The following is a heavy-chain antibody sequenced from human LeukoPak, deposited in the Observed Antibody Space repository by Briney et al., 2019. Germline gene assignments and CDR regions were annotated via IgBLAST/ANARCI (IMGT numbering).Heavy chain of an antibody. J-gene: IGHJ4*02. Sequence: ASVKVSCKASGYTFTGYDIFWVRQATGQGLGWMGWMNPNSGNTGYAQKFQGRVTMTTDTSTSTAYMELRSLRFDDTAVYYCARDRGDYDFWSGYSDYWGQGTLVTVSS. CDR2: MNPNSGNT. CDR1: GYTFTGYD. V-gene: IGHV1-8*01. D-gene: IGHD3-3*01. CDR3: ARDRGDYDFWSGYSDY.